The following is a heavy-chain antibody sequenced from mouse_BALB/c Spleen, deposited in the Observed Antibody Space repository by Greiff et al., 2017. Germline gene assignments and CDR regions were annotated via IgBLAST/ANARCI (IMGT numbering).Heavy chain of an antibody. CDR2: IWGDGST. CDR3: ARGGDGYYEADYFDY. D-gene: IGHD2-3*01. CDR1: GFSLTGYG. V-gene: IGHV2-6-7*01. J-gene: IGHJ2*01. Sequence: QVQLKESGPGLVAPSQSLSITCTVSGFSLTGYGVNWVRQPPGKGLEWLGMIWGDGSTDYNSALKSRLSISKDNSKSQVFLKMNSLQTDDTARYYCARGGDGYYEADYFDYWGQGTTLTVSS.